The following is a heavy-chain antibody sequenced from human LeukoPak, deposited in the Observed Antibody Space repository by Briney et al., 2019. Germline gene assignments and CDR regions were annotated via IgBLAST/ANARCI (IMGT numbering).Heavy chain of an antibody. D-gene: IGHD6-13*01. CDR3: ARGGRGQQLARRRFDP. V-gene: IGHV4-34*01. CDR2: INHSGST. CDR1: GGSFSGYY. Sequence: PSETLSLTCAVYGGSFSGYYWSWIRQPPGKGLEWIGEINHSGSTNYNPSLKSRVTISVDTSKNRFSLKLSSVTAADTAVYYCARGGRGQQLARRRFDPWGQGTLVTVSS. J-gene: IGHJ5*02.